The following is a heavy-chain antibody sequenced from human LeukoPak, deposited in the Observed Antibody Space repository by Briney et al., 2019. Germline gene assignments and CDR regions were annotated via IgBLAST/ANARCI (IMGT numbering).Heavy chain of an antibody. J-gene: IGHJ4*02. CDR2: IWYDGSNK. D-gene: IGHD5-18*01. CDR1: GFTFSSYG. V-gene: IGHV3-33*06. Sequence: GGSLRLSCAASGFTFSSYGMHWVRQAPGKGLEWVAVIWYDGSNKYYADSVKGRFTISRDNSKNTLCLQMNSLRAEDTAVYYCAKDTLGLAMVLDYWGQGTLVTVSS. CDR3: AKDTLGLAMVLDY.